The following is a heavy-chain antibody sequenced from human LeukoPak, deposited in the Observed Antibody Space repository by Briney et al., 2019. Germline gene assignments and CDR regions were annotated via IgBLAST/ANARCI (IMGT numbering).Heavy chain of an antibody. D-gene: IGHD1-26*01. CDR1: GFTFSRYG. J-gene: IGHJ3*02. V-gene: IGHV3-23*01. Sequence: PGGSLRLSCAASGFTFSRYGMSWVRQAPGKGLEWVSSISGSGGNTYNADSVKGRFTISRDNSKNTLYLQMNSLRAEDTAVYYCAKDGRRGFDIWGQGTMVTVSS. CDR3: AKDGRRGFDI. CDR2: ISGSGGNT.